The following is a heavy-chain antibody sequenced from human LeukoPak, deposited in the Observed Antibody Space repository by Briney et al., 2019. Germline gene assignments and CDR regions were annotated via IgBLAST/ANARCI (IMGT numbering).Heavy chain of an antibody. CDR2: INHSGST. J-gene: IGHJ4*02. D-gene: IGHD1-26*01. V-gene: IGHV4-34*01. Sequence: TSETLSLTCAVSGGSFSGYYWTWIRQPPGKGLEWIGEINHSGSTNYNPSLESRVTISVDTSKNQFSLKLSSVTAADTAVYYCARGDRGGYYYDYWGQGTLVTVSS. CDR3: ARGDRGGYYYDY. CDR1: GGSFSGYY.